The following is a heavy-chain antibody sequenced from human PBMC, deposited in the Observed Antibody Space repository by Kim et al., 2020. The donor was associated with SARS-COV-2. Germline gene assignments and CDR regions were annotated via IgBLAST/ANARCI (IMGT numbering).Heavy chain of an antibody. D-gene: IGHD2-15*01. V-gene: IGHV4-59*01. CDR2: IYYSGST. J-gene: IGHJ4*02. CDR3: ARVGYCSGGSCYSYFDY. CDR1: GGSISSYY. Sequence: SETLSLTCTASGGSISSYYWSWIRQPPGKGLEWIGYIYYSGSTNYNPSLKSRVTISVDTSKNQFSLKLSSVTAADTAVYYCARVGYCSGGSCYSYFDYWGQGTLVTVSS.